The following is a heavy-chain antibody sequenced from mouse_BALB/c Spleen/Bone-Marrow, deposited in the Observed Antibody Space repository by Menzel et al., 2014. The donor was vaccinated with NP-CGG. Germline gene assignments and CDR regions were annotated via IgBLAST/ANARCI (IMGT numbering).Heavy chain of an antibody. J-gene: IGHJ4*01. V-gene: IGHV2-9*02. D-gene: IGHD2-3*01. CDR3: ARDGYYVVMDY. CDR1: GFSLTNYG. Sequence: VQGVESGPGLVAPSQSLSITCTVSGFSLTNYGVHWVRQPPGKGLEWLGVIWAGGSTNYNSALMSRLSITKDNSKNQVFLKMNSLQTADTAMYYCARDGYYVVMDYWGQGTSVTVSS. CDR2: IWAGGST.